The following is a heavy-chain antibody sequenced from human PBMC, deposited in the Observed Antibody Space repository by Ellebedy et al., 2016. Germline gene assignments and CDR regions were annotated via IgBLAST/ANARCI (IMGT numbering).Heavy chain of an antibody. V-gene: IGHV1-2*02. CDR1: GDSFTAHY. CDR3: AREMSVDGRMFDY. Sequence: ASVKVSXXTSGDSFTAHYMHWVRLAPGQGLEWMGRVNPATGGTDYAQKFQGRVTMTRDTSIDTAFLELSSLRSDDTAVYYCAREMSVDGRMFDYWGLGTPVTVSS. D-gene: IGHD6-19*01. J-gene: IGHJ4*02. CDR2: VNPATGGT.